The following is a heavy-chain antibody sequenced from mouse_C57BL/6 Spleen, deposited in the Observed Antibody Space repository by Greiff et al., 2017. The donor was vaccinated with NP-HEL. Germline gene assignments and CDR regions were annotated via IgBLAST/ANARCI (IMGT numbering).Heavy chain of an antibody. CDR3: ARGGYDYDAWFAY. CDR2: IHPNSGST. CDR1: GYTFTSYW. J-gene: IGHJ3*01. V-gene: IGHV1-64*01. D-gene: IGHD2-4*01. Sequence: VQLQQPGAELVKPGASVKLSCKASGYTFTSYWMHWVKQRPGQGLEWIGMIHPNSGSTNYNEKFKSKATLTVDKSSSTAYMQLSSLTSEDSAVYYCARGGYDYDAWFAYWGQGTLVTVSA.